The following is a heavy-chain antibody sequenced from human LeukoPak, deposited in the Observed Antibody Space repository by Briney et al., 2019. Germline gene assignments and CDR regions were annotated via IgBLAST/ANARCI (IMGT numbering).Heavy chain of an antibody. CDR1: GFTVSSNF. CDR3: VKGRIYCCYPSLDY. Sequence: QSGGSPRLSCAASGFTVSSNFMSWVRQDPGKGLEWASSIYDGGTTHHADSVKGRFTISRDNSKNTLYLQTNGLTVEDTAVYYCVKGRIYCCYPSLDYWGQGTLVTVSS. D-gene: IGHD2-2*01. J-gene: IGHJ4*02. V-gene: IGHV3-66*01. CDR2: IYDGGTT.